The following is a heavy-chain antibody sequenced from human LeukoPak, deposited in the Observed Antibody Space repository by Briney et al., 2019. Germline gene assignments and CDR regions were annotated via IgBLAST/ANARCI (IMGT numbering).Heavy chain of an antibody. V-gene: IGHV3-33*01. CDR3: GRDLRSGYLDY. Sequence: PGRSLRLSCAASGFIFNNHGMYWVRQAPGKGLEEVAVIYDDGSKEYYADSVKGRFTISRDDSQKRVYLQMNSLTAEDSAVYYCGRDLRSGYLDYWGKGTLVTVSS. J-gene: IGHJ4*02. CDR1: GFIFNNHG. D-gene: IGHD3-3*01. CDR2: IYDDGSKE.